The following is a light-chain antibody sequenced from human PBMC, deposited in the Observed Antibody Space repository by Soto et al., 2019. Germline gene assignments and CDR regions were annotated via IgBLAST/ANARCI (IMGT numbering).Light chain of an antibody. CDR3: ATWDDSLNGWV. CDR2: GTN. J-gene: IGLJ3*02. V-gene: IGLV1-44*01. Sequence: QLVLTQPPSASGTPGQRVTISCSGRSSNIGSSNVNWYQQLPGTAPRLLIYGTNQRPSGVPERFSGSKSGTSASLAISGLQSEDEADYYCATWDDSLNGWVFGGGTKLTVL. CDR1: SSNIGSSN.